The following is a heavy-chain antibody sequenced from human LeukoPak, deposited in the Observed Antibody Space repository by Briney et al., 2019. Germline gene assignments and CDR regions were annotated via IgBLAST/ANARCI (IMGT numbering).Heavy chain of an antibody. CDR1: GYSISSGYY. Sequence: TSETLSLTCTVSGYSISSGYYWGWIRQRPGKGLEWIGSIYHSGSTYYNPSLKSRVTISVDTSKNQFSLKLSSVTAADTAVYYCARGILGRNTRWFDPWGQGTLVTVSS. D-gene: IGHD1-14*01. CDR3: ARGILGRNTRWFDP. J-gene: IGHJ5*02. V-gene: IGHV4-38-2*02. CDR2: IYHSGST.